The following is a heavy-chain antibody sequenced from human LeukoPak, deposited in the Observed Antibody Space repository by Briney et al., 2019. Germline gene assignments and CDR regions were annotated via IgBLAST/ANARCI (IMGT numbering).Heavy chain of an antibody. Sequence: PGGSLRLSCAASGFTFSSYAMHWVRQAPGKGLEWVAVISYDGSNKYYADSVKGRFTISRDNSKNTLYLQMNSLRAEDTAVYYCARDPHKIRVKPDWYFDLWGRGTLVTVSS. D-gene: IGHD1-14*01. CDR1: GFTFSSYA. V-gene: IGHV3-30*04. CDR2: ISYDGSNK. J-gene: IGHJ2*01. CDR3: ARDPHKIRVKPDWYFDL.